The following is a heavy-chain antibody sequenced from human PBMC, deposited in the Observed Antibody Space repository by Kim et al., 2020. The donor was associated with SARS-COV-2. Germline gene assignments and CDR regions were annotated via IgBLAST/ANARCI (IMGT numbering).Heavy chain of an antibody. CDR2: ISSSSSYI. D-gene: IGHD3-16*02. CDR1: GFTFSSYS. V-gene: IGHV3-21*01. CDR3: ASDDQPPHVWGSYRFPSLFDY. J-gene: IGHJ4*02. Sequence: GGSLRLSCAASGFTFSSYSMNWVRQAPGKGLEWVSSISSSSSYIYYADSVKGRFTISRDNAKNSLYLQMNSLRAEDTAVYYCASDDQPPHVWGSYRFPSLFDYWGQGTLVTVSS.